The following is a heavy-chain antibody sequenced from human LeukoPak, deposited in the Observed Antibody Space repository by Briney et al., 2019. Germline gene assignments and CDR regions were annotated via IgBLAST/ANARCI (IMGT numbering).Heavy chain of an antibody. J-gene: IGHJ4*02. CDR3: ARARGQSGVDY. Sequence: SETLSLTCTVSGGSISSGGYYWSWIRQTAGKGLEWIGRLSTSGTTNYNPSLKSRVTMSVDTSKNQFSLNLTSVTAADTAVYYCARARGQSGVDYWGQGTLVTVSS. CDR2: LSTSGTT. CDR1: GGSISSGGYY. D-gene: IGHD3-10*01. V-gene: IGHV4-61*02.